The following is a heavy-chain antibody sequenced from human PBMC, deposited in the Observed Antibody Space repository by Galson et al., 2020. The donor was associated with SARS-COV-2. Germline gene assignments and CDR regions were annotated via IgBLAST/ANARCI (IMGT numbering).Heavy chain of an antibody. J-gene: IGHJ6*02. Sequence: SETLPLTCTVSGDSITSGSYYWSCIRQPAGKGFEYIGRIQTSGTTNYNPSLKSRVTISVDTSKNQFSRTLTSVTAADTALYYCARSKTLLYYGLDVWGQGTTVIVS. CDR3: ARSKTLLYYGLDV. CDR1: GDSITSGSYY. V-gene: IGHV4-61*02. CDR2: IQTSGTT.